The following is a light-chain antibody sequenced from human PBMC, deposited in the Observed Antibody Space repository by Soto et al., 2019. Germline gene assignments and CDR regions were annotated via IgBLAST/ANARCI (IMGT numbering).Light chain of an antibody. V-gene: IGKV1-12*01. CDR2: AAS. CDR3: PQPNRYPLT. Sequence: ITQNQSSVTASVGDRVTITCRASQRISSWLAWYQQKPGKAPKLLIYAASSLQSGVPSRFSGSGSGTDFTLTISSLQPEDFATYYCPQPNRYPLTFALGTTV. J-gene: IGKJ4*01. CDR1: QRISSW.